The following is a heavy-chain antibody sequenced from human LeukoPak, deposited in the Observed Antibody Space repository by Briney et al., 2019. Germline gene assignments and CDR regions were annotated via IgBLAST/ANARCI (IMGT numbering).Heavy chain of an antibody. Sequence: GGSLRLSCVASGFTFRRYGMQWVSQAQGKGREWLSLLWYDGSNEYYADSVKGRFTISRDNSKNTLYLQMNSLRAEDTAVYYCAKGMTTGPRSVYHYMDVWGKGTTVTVSS. CDR2: LWYDGSNE. CDR1: GFTFRRYG. D-gene: IGHD4-17*01. V-gene: IGHV3-33*06. CDR3: AKGMTTGPRSVYHYMDV. J-gene: IGHJ6*03.